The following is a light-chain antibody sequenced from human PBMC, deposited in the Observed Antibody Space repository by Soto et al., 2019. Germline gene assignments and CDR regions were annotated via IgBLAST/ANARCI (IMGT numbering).Light chain of an antibody. Sequence: EIVMYQCPATLTLYQGERATLSCRASQSVNIYLAWYQQKPGQAPRLLIFGASSRATGIPARFSGSGSGTEFNLTFSSLQSEDFAVYFCQQYDDWLLLTFGGGTKVDIK. CDR1: QSVNIY. V-gene: IGKV3D-15*01. CDR2: GAS. J-gene: IGKJ4*01. CDR3: QQYDDWLLLT.